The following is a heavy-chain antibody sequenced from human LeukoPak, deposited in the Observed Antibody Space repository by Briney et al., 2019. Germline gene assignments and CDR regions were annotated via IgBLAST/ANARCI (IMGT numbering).Heavy chain of an antibody. CDR3: TRLAVATPGVDP. V-gene: IGHV3-48*03. D-gene: IGHD2-21*01. CDR2: ISSSGTTT. CDR1: GFPFSVFE. J-gene: IGHJ5*02. Sequence: PGGSLRLSCAASGFPFSVFEMYWVRQAPGKGLEWVSYISSSGTTTYYADSVKGRFTISRDNAMSSLYLQMNSLRAEDTAVYYWTRLAVATPGVDPWGQGTLVTVSS.